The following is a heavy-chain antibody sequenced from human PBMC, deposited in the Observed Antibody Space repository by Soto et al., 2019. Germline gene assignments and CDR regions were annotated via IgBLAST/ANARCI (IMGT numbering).Heavy chain of an antibody. J-gene: IGHJ4*02. Sequence: GGSLRLSCAASGCAFSTYSMNSDRPAPGKELEWVSSISSSSSYIYYADSVKGRFTISRDNAKNSLYLQMNSLRAEDTAVYYCARTDRGGLRFLEWLLYRLTFDYWGQGTLVTVCS. V-gene: IGHV3-21*01. CDR2: ISSSSSYI. CDR1: GCAFSTYS. D-gene: IGHD3-3*01. CDR3: ARTDRGGLRFLEWLLYRLTFDY.